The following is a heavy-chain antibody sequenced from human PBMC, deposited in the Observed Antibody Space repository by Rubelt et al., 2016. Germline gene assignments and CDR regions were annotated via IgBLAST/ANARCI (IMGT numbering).Heavy chain of an antibody. Sequence: RQAPGKGLEWVSTVRVNGDTYYSDSVRGRFIISRDNSKNTLFLQMNNLRAEDTAVYYCARNNYYDSSGYYYGYAFDIWGQGTMVTVSS. CDR3: ARNNYYDSSGYYYGYAFDI. CDR2: VRVNGDT. V-gene: IGHV3-53*01. J-gene: IGHJ3*02. D-gene: IGHD3-22*01.